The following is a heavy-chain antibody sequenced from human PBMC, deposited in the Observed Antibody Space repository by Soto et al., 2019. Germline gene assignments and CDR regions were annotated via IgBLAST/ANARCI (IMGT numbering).Heavy chain of an antibody. Sequence: EVQLLESGGGLVQPGGSLRLSCAASGFTFSSYAMSWVRQAPGKGLEWVSAISGSGGSTYYADSVKGRFTISRDNSKNTLYLQMNSLRAEDTAVYYCAKIKDGVVPAARGYWFDPWGQGTLVTVSS. D-gene: IGHD2-2*01. J-gene: IGHJ5*02. V-gene: IGHV3-23*01. CDR1: GFTFSSYA. CDR3: AKIKDGVVPAARGYWFDP. CDR2: ISGSGGST.